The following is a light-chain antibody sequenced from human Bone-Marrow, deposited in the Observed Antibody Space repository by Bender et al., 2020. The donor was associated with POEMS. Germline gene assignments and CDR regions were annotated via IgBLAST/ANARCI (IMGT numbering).Light chain of an antibody. CDR3: NSYTTISTWV. Sequence: QSALTQPPSASGSPGQSVTISCTGTSSDIGGYNYVSWYQQHPGKAPKVIIYAVNNRPSGVPDRFSGSKSGTSASLAITGLQAEDEGDYYCNSYTTISTWVFGGGTKLTVL. CDR2: AVN. V-gene: IGLV2-8*01. CDR1: SSDIGGYNY. J-gene: IGLJ3*02.